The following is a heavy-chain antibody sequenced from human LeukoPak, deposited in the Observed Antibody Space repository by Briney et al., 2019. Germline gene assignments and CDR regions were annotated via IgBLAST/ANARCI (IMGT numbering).Heavy chain of an antibody. CDR3: VRDRSGSYPYYFDF. CDR1: GFTFSSYW. CDR2: INSDGSST. V-gene: IGHV3-74*01. J-gene: IGHJ4*02. D-gene: IGHD1-26*01. Sequence: GGSLRLSCVASGFTFSSYWMHWVRQAPGTGLVWVSRINSDGSSTRYADSVKGRFTISRDNAKNTLYLQMNSLRAEDTAVYYCVRDRSGSYPYYFDFWGQGTLLTASS.